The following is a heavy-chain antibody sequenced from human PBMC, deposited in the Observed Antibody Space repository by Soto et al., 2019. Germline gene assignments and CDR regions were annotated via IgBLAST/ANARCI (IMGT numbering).Heavy chain of an antibody. CDR3: AQEGNSGVGHYFDY. Sequence: EVQLVESGGGLVQPGRSLRLSCAASGFTFDDYAMHWVRQAPGKGLEWVSGISWNSGSIGYADSVKGRFTISRDNAKNSLYLQMNSLRAEDTALYYCAQEGNSGVGHYFDYWGQGTLVTVSS. J-gene: IGHJ4*02. CDR2: ISWNSGSI. D-gene: IGHD3-3*01. V-gene: IGHV3-9*01. CDR1: GFTFDDYA.